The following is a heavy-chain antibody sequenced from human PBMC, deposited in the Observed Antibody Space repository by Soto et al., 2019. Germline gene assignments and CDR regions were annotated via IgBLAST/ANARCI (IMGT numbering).Heavy chain of an antibody. CDR2: IYYSGST. J-gene: IGHJ5*02. CDR3: ARGGYCSSTSCFNWFDP. D-gene: IGHD2-2*01. Sequence: HSGSLSGTFAVCGCSIRGYYWSWIRQPPGKGLEWIGYIYYSGSTNYNPSIKSRVTISVDTSKNQFSLKLSSVTAADTAVYYCARGGYCSSTSCFNWFDPWGQGTLVTVSA. CDR1: GCSIRGYY. V-gene: IGHV4-59*01.